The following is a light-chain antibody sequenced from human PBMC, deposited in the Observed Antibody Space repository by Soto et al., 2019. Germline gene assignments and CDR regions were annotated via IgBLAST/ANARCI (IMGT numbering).Light chain of an antibody. CDR1: QSVSSSY. CDR3: QQYGSLPFT. Sequence: EIVLTQSPGTLSLSPGERATLSCRASQSVSSSYLAWYQQKPGQAPRLLIYGASSRATGIPDRVSGSGSGKDFTITISRQEPEDFAVYYCQQYGSLPFTFGPGTKVDIK. J-gene: IGKJ3*01. CDR2: GAS. V-gene: IGKV3-20*01.